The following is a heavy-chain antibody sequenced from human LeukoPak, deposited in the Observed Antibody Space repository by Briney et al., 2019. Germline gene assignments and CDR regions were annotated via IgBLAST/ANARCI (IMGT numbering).Heavy chain of an antibody. Sequence: GGSLRLSCAASGFTFSNAWMNWVRQAPGKGLEWVGRITTKTDGGTTDYAAPVKDRFTISRDDSTNTLYLQMNSLKTEDTALYYCTTVRVGGTGYFDYWGQGTLVTVSS. D-gene: IGHD1-26*01. J-gene: IGHJ4*02. CDR3: TTVRVGGTGYFDY. V-gene: IGHV3-15*01. CDR1: GFTFSNAW. CDR2: ITTKTDGGTT.